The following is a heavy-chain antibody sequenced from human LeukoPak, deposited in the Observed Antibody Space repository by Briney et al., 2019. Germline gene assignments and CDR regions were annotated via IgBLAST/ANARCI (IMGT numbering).Heavy chain of an antibody. Sequence: GASVKVSCKASGYTFTSYGISWVRQAPGQGLEWMGWISAYNGNTNYAQKLQGRVTMTTDTSTSTAYMELRSLRSDDTAVYYCARAPPWFGESRGPFDYWGQGTLVTVSS. CDR1: GYTFTSYG. V-gene: IGHV1-18*04. J-gene: IGHJ4*02. CDR3: ARAPPWFGESRGPFDY. CDR2: ISAYNGNT. D-gene: IGHD3-10*01.